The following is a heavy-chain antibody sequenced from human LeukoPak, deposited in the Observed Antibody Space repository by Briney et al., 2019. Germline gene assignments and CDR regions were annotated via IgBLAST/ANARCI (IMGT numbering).Heavy chain of an antibody. CDR1: GYTFTGYY. V-gene: IGHV1-2*06. CDR2: INPNSGGT. D-gene: IGHD3-22*01. Sequence: ASVKVSCKASGYTFTGYYMRWVRQAPGQGPEWMGRINPNSGGTNYAQKFQGRVTMTRDTSISTAYMELSRLRSDDTAVYYCARDEAGYDSSGYYFDYWGQGTLVTVSS. CDR3: ARDEAGYDSSGYYFDY. J-gene: IGHJ4*02.